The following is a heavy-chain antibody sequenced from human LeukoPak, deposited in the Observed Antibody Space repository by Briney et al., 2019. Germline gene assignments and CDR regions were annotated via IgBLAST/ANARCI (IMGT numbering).Heavy chain of an antibody. V-gene: IGHV1-46*01. Sequence: ASVKVSCKASGYTFTSYYMHWVRQAPGQGLEWMGIINPSGGSTSYAQKFQGRVTMTRDTSTSTVYMELSSLRSEDTAVYYCAREFRRYCSSTSCNLLDYYYMDVWGKGTTVTVSS. CDR1: GYTFTSYY. J-gene: IGHJ6*03. CDR2: INPSGGST. D-gene: IGHD2-2*01. CDR3: AREFRRYCSSTSCNLLDYYYMDV.